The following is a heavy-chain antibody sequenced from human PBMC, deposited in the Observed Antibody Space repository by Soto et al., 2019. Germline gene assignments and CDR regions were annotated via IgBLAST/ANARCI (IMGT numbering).Heavy chain of an antibody. J-gene: IGHJ6*02. CDR3: ARGYYDILTAFGDYYYYGMDV. CDR2: ISAYNGNT. CDR1: GYTFTSYG. V-gene: IGHV1-18*04. Sequence: GASVKVSCKASGYTFTSYGISWARQAPGQGLEWMGWISAYNGNTNYAQKLQGRVTMTTDTSTSTAYMELRSLRSDDTAVYYCARGYYDILTAFGDYYYYGMDVWGQGTTVTVSS. D-gene: IGHD3-9*01.